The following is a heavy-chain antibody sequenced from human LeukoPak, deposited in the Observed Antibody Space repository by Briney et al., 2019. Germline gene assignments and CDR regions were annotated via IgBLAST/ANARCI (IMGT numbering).Heavy chain of an antibody. Sequence: PSETLSLTCTVSGYSISSGDYYWSWIRQPAGKGLEWIGRIYTSGSTTYNPSLKSRVTISGDTSENQFSLRLSSVTAADTAVYYCARASYSYDISGWVPFDYWGQGTLVTVSS. CDR3: ARASYSYDISGWVPFDY. D-gene: IGHD3-22*01. V-gene: IGHV4-61*02. J-gene: IGHJ4*02. CDR1: GYSISSGDYY. CDR2: IYTSGST.